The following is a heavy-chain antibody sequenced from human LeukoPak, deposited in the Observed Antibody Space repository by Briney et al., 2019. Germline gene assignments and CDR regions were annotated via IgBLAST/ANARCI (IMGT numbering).Heavy chain of an antibody. CDR1: GFTFTSSA. D-gene: IGHD2-15*01. Sequence: GASVTVSCKASGFTFTSSAVQWVRQARGQSREWIGWIVVGSGNTNYTQKFQERVTITRDMSTSTAYMELSSLRSEDTAVYYCAAAKYTYCSGGSCSAQWLDYWGQGTLVTVSS. CDR2: IVVGSGNT. V-gene: IGHV1-58*01. J-gene: IGHJ4*02. CDR3: AAAKYTYCSGGSCSAQWLDY.